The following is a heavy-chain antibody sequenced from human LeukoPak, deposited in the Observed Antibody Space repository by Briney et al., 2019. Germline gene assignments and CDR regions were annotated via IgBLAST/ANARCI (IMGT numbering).Heavy chain of an antibody. CDR1: GFPFSTYW. Sequence: GGSLRLSCAASGFPFSTYWMSWVRQAPGKGLEWVSSIDSSGGYMFYADSVKGRFIISRDNAKDSLYLQMNSLRVEDTAVYYCLRGDRRDYWGQGTLVTVSS. CDR2: IDSSGGYM. CDR3: LRGDRRDY. J-gene: IGHJ4*02. V-gene: IGHV3-21*06.